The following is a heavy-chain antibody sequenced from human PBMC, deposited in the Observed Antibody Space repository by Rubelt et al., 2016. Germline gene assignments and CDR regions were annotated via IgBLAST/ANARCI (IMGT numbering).Heavy chain of an antibody. CDR2: IIPIFGTA. CDR3: AADLYYDFWSGSLVY. Sequence: QVQLVQSGAEVKKPGSSVKVSCKASGGTFSSYAISWVRQAPGQGLEWMGGIIPIFGTANYAQEFQGRVTSTADESTSTAYMELSSLRSEDTAVYYCAADLYYDFWSGSLVYWGQGTLVTVSS. V-gene: IGHV1-69*01. D-gene: IGHD3-3*01. J-gene: IGHJ4*02. CDR1: GGTFSSYA.